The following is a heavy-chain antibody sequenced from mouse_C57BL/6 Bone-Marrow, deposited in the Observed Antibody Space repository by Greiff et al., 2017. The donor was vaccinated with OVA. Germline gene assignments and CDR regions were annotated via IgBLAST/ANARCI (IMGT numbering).Heavy chain of an antibody. CDR3: ARDDYWYFDV. CDR2: INYDGSST. V-gene: IGHV5-16*01. Sequence: EVKVVESEGGLVQPGSSMTLSCTASGFTFSDYYMAWVRQVPEKGLEWVANINYDGSSTYYLDSLKSRFIISRDNAKNILYLQMSSLKSEDTATYYCARDDYWYFDVWGTGTTVTVSS. CDR1: GFTFSDYY. J-gene: IGHJ1*03.